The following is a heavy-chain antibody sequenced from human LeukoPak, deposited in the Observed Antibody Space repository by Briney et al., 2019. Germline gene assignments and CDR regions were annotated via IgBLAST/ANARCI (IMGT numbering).Heavy chain of an antibody. J-gene: IGHJ6*02. CDR1: GFTFSSYS. D-gene: IGHD3-16*01. V-gene: IGHV3-21*01. CDR3: ARMITPPIPYYYGMDV. Sequence: GSLRLSCAASGFTFSSYSMNWVRQAPGKGLEWVSSISSSSSYIYYADSVKGRFTISRDNAKNSLYLQMNSLRAEDTAVYYCARMITPPIPYYYGMDVWGQGTTVTVSS. CDR2: ISSSSSYI.